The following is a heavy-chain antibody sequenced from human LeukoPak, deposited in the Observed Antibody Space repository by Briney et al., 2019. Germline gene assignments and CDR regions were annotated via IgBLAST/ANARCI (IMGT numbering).Heavy chain of an antibody. CDR1: GYTFTSYD. CDR2: MNPNSGNT. D-gene: IGHD6-13*01. V-gene: IGHV1-8*01. Sequence: ASVKVSCKASGYTFTSYDINWVRQATGQGLEWMGWMNPNSGNTGYAQKFQGRVTMTRNTSISTVYMELSSLRSEDTAVYYCARDLGIAARSYWYFDLWGRGTLVTVSS. J-gene: IGHJ2*01. CDR3: ARDLGIAARSYWYFDL.